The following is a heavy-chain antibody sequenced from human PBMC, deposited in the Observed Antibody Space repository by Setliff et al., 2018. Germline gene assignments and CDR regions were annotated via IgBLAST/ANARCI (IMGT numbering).Heavy chain of an antibody. D-gene: IGHD3-10*01. CDR3: TTDRWFGDSGYY. CDR2: IKSKTDGGTT. CDR1: GFTFSNAW. V-gene: IGHV3-15*01. J-gene: IGHJ4*02. Sequence: NPGGSLRLSCAASGFTFSNAWMSWVRQAPGKGLEWVGRIKSKTDGGTTDYAAPVKGRFTISRDDSKNTLYLQMNSLKTEDTAVYYCTTDRWFGDSGYYWGQGTLVTVSS.